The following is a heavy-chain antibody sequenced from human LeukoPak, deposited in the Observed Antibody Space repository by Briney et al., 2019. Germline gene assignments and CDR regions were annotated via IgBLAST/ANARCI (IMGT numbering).Heavy chain of an antibody. J-gene: IGHJ4*02. CDR3: ARDLTLYDSSGFYFDY. Sequence: ASVKVSCKASGYTFTSYGISWVRQAPGQGLEWVGWISAYNGNTNYAQKLQGRVTMTTDTSTSTAYMELRSLRSDDTAVYYCARDLTLYDSSGFYFDYWGQGTLVTVSS. CDR2: ISAYNGNT. CDR1: GYTFTSYG. D-gene: IGHD3-22*01. V-gene: IGHV1-18*01.